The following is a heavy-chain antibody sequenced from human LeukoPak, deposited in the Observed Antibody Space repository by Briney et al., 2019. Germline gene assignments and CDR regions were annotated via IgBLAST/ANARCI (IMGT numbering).Heavy chain of an antibody. Sequence: SETLSLTCTVSGGSINISNYYWGWIRQPPGQGLECIGNIHYSGIISYNPSFKSRVTFSVDTSKNYFSLKLSSVTAADTAVYYCAGHSGGPFDSWGQGALVTVSS. V-gene: IGHV4-39*01. J-gene: IGHJ4*02. CDR3: AGHSGGPFDS. D-gene: IGHD3-10*01. CDR2: IHYSGII. CDR1: GGSINISNYY.